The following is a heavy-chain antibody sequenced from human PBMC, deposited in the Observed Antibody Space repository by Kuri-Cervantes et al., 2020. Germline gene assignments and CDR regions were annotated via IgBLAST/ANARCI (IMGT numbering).Heavy chain of an antibody. J-gene: IGHJ6*03. CDR2: ISYDGSSK. CDR1: GFTFRTYA. D-gene: IGHD1-1*01. V-gene: IGHV3-30-3*01. Sequence: LTCAASGFTFRTYAIHWVRQSPGKGLEWVAVISYDGSSKYYADSVKGRFTISRDNSKNSLYLQMNSLRAEDTAVYYCAGVRSDYYYYMDVWGKGTTVTVSS. CDR3: AGVRSDYYYYMDV.